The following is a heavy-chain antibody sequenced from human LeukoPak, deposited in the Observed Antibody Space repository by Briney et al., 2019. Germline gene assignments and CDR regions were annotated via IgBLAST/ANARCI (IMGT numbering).Heavy chain of an antibody. V-gene: IGHV3-23*01. J-gene: IGHJ3*01. CDR1: GFIFGSYA. Sequence: PGGSLRLSCAVSGFIFGSYAMGWVRQAPGKGLEWVSTISGPGDNTYYADSVKGRFTISRDKSKNTLYLQMNSLRAEDTAIYYCAKEDYYDSRGHIKLDAFDVWGQGTMVTVSS. D-gene: IGHD3-22*01. CDR3: AKEDYYDSRGHIKLDAFDV. CDR2: ISGPGDNT.